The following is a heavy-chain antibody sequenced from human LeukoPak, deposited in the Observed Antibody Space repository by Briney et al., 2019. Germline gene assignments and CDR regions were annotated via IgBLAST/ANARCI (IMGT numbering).Heavy chain of an antibody. J-gene: IGHJ6*03. CDR3: AREIPDYGSGRSYNYYYMDV. CDR2: IIPIFGTA. CDR1: GYTFTSYG. V-gene: IGHV1-69*13. Sequence: GASVKVSCKASGYTFTSYGISWVRQAPGQGLEWMGGIIPIFGTANYAQKFQGRVTITADESTSTAYMELSSLRSEDTAVYYCAREIPDYGSGRSYNYYYMDVWGKGTTVTISS. D-gene: IGHD3-10*01.